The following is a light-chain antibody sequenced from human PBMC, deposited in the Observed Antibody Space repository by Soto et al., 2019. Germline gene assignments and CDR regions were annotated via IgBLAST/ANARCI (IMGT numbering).Light chain of an antibody. CDR1: QSVSTN. CDR2: GAS. J-gene: IGKJ4*01. Sequence: EIVMTQSPATVSVSPGEGATLSCRASQSVSTNLAWYQQKPGQAPRLLIYGASTRATGIPARFSGSGSGTEFTLIISSLQSEDFALYFCQQYKNWPLTFGGGTKVEIK. CDR3: QQYKNWPLT. V-gene: IGKV3-15*01.